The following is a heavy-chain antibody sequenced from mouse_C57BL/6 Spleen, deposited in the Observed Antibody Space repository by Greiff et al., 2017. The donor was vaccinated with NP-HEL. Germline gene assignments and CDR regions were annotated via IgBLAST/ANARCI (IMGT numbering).Heavy chain of an antibody. J-gene: IGHJ2*01. D-gene: IGHD2-3*01. CDR1: GYTFTSYW. CDR3: ARDDDGYYDVYFDY. Sequence: QVHVKQPGAELVKPGASVKLSCKASGYTFTSYWMQWVKQRPGQGLEWIGEIDPSDSYTNYNQKFKGKATLTVDTSSSTAYMQLSSLTSEYSAVYYCARDDDGYYDVYFDYWGQGTTLTVSS. V-gene: IGHV1-50*01. CDR2: IDPSDSYT.